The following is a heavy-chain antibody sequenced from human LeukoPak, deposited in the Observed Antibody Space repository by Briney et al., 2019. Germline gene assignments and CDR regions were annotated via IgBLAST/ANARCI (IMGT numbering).Heavy chain of an antibody. Sequence: SETLSLICTTSGAPISRFYWSWVRQPPGKGLEWIGNVYNGVPTFFNPSLKSRVTLSVDTSKTQFSLQLASVTAADTAVYYCVQTTGWPGFDYWGQGILVTVSS. V-gene: IGHV4-4*09. D-gene: IGHD6-19*01. CDR1: GAPISRFY. CDR2: VYNGVPT. J-gene: IGHJ4*02. CDR3: VQTTGWPGFDY.